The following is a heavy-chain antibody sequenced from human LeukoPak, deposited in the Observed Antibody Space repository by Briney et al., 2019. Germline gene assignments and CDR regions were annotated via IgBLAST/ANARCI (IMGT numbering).Heavy chain of an antibody. J-gene: IGHJ3*02. V-gene: IGHV3-72*01. Sequence: GESLRLSCGASGDTISDYHMDRVRQAPGKGVEGFGRSRRKARNYTTECAASYTGRFAIARDDSKNTIYLQMNTLKTEETAVYYCTRDGGVGDKSAFDIWGQGTLATVSS. CDR1: GDTISDYH. CDR2: SRRKARNYTT. D-gene: IGHD3-3*01. CDR3: TRDGGVGDKSAFDI.